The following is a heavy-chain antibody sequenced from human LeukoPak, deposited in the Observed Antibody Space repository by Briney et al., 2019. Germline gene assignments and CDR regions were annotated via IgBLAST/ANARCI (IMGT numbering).Heavy chain of an antibody. D-gene: IGHD1-26*01. CDR2: IKQDGSVK. J-gene: IGHJ5*02. V-gene: IGHV3-7*01. CDR1: GFTFSSYW. Sequence: PGGSLRLSCAASGFTFSSYWMSWVRQAPGKGLEWVANIKQDGSVKYYVDSVKGRFTISRDNAKNSLYLQMNSLRAEDTAAYYCVRVGGSYWGWFDPWGQGTLVTVSS. CDR3: VRVGGSYWGWFDP.